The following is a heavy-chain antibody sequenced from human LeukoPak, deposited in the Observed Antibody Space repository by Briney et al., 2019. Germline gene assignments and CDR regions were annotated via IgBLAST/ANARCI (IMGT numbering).Heavy chain of an antibody. V-gene: IGHV4-39*01. D-gene: IGHD3-22*01. J-gene: IGHJ4*01. CDR1: GASITSISDY. Sequence: SETLSLTCTVSGASITSISDYWGWFRQPPGKGLEWIGSIRYSGTTYHSPSLRSRLTMSIDTSKNQFSLKLSSVTAADTAVYHCARHYYGSDVWGYYFDNWGQEPWSPSPQ. CDR3: ARHYYGSDVWGYYFDN. CDR2: IRYSGTT.